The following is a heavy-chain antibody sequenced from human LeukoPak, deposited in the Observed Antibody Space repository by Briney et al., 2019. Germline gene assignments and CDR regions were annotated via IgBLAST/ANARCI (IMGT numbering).Heavy chain of an antibody. J-gene: IGHJ4*02. CDR2: INHSGST. Sequence: SETLSLTCAVYGGSFSGYYWSWIRQPPGKGLEWIGEINHSGSTNYNPSLKSRVTISVDTSKNQFSLKLSSVTAADTAVYYCARNEYYYGSGSYFVEYWGQGTLVTVSS. V-gene: IGHV4-34*01. CDR3: ARNEYYYGSGSYFVEY. CDR1: GGSFSGYY. D-gene: IGHD3-10*01.